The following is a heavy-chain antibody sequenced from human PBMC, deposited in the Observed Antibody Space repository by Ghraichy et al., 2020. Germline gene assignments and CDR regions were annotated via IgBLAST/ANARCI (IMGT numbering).Heavy chain of an antibody. Sequence: SETLSLTCTVSAYSISSGYYWGWIRQPPGKGLEWIGSIYHSGSTYYNPSLKSRVTISVDTSKNQFSLKLSSVTAADTAVYYCARARDIVVVPAVWFDPWGQGTLVTVSS. V-gene: IGHV4-38-2*02. CDR1: AYSISSGYY. J-gene: IGHJ5*02. CDR2: IYHSGST. D-gene: IGHD2-2*01. CDR3: ARARDIVVVPAVWFDP.